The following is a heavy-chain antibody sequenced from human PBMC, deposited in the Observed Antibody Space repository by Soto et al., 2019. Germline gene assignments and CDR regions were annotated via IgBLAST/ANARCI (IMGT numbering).Heavy chain of an antibody. Sequence: GGSLRLSCAASGFTFDSYAVHWVRQAPGKGLEWVAIVSYDESHKYYADSVKGRFTISRDNSKNTLYLQMSSLRAEDTAVYYCARPLTTGTNTNFAYWGQGTLVTVSS. CDR1: GFTFDSYA. CDR3: ARPLTTGTNTNFAY. D-gene: IGHD4-17*01. CDR2: VSYDESHK. J-gene: IGHJ4*02. V-gene: IGHV3-30-3*01.